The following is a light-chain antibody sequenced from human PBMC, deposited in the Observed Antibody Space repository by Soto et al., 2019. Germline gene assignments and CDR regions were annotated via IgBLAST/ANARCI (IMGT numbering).Light chain of an antibody. Sequence: QSMLTQPPSVSGAPGQRVTISSTGSCSNIGAHYDVHWYQQLPGTAPKLLIYGNSNRPSGVPDRFSGSKSGTSASLAITGLQAEDEADYYCQSYDHSLSLYVFGTGTKVTVL. J-gene: IGLJ1*01. CDR2: GNS. V-gene: IGLV1-40*01. CDR3: QSYDHSLSLYV. CDR1: CSNIGAHYD.